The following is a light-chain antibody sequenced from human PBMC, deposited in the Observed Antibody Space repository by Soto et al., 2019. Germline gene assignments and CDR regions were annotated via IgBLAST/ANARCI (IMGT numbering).Light chain of an antibody. CDR2: KAS. Sequence: DVHMTLSASTLSASVGYRVTITCRASQSISSWLAWYQQKPGKAPKLLIYKASSLGSGVPSRFSGSLYGTEFNLTIRSLQTDDFATYYCHQYNTYLWTFGQGTKVDIK. CDR1: QSISSW. J-gene: IGKJ1*01. V-gene: IGKV1-5*03. CDR3: HQYNTYLWT.